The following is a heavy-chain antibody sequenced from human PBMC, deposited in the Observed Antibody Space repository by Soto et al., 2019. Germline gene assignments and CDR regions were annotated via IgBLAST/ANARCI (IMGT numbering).Heavy chain of an antibody. D-gene: IGHD2-2*01. CDR2: IYSGGST. CDR1: GFTVSSNY. CDR3: ARAVIVVVPAAMELSDYGMDV. V-gene: IGHV3-53*04. J-gene: IGHJ6*02. Sequence: GGSLRLSCAASGFTVSSNYMSWVRQAPGKDLEWVSVIYSGGSTYYADSVKGRFTISRHNSKNTLYLQMNSLRAEDTAVYYCARAVIVVVPAAMELSDYGMDVWGQETTVTVSS.